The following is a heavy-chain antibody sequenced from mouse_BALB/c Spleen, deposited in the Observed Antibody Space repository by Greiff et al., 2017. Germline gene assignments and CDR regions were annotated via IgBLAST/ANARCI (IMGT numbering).Heavy chain of an antibody. CDR2: IRNKANGYTT. D-gene: IGHD1-1*01. CDR1: GFTFTDYY. V-gene: IGHV7-3*02. CDR3: AIDGYYGAMDY. Sequence: EVQRVESGGGLVQPGGSLRLSCATSGFTFTDYYMRWVRQPPGKALEWLGFIRNKANGYTTEYSASVKGRFTISRDNSQSILYLQMTTLRAEDSATYYCAIDGYYGAMDYWGQGTSVTVSS. J-gene: IGHJ4*01.